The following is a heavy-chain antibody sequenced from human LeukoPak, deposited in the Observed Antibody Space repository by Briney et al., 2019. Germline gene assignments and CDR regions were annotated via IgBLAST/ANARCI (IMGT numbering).Heavy chain of an antibody. D-gene: IGHD3-3*01. J-gene: IGHJ6*02. V-gene: IGHV3-53*01. Sequence: GGSLRLSCAASGFTVSSNYMSWVRQAPGKGLEWVSVIYSGGSTYYADSVKGRFNISRDNSKNTLYLQMNSLRAEDTAVYYCERDLRYDFWSGYYPLDYYYGMDVWGQGTTVTVSS. CDR1: GFTVSSNY. CDR3: ERDLRYDFWSGYYPLDYYYGMDV. CDR2: IYSGGST.